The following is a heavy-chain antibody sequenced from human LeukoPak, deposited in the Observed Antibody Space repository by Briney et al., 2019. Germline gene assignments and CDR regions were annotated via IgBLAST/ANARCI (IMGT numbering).Heavy chain of an antibody. J-gene: IGHJ4*02. Sequence: GGSLRLSCAASGFTFSSYGMHWVRQAPGKGLEWVAVISSDGSNKYYADSVKGRFTISRDNSKNTLYLQMNSLRAEDTAVYYCAKADPGPRFGLWSTFDYWGQGTLVTVSS. CDR1: GFTFSSYG. CDR2: ISSDGSNK. V-gene: IGHV3-30*18. D-gene: IGHD2-21*01. CDR3: AKADPGPRFGLWSTFDY.